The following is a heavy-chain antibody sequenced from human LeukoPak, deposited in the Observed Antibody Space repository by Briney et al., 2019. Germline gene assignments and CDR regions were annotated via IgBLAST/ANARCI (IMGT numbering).Heavy chain of an antibody. CDR3: ARGGYGDYAFDI. J-gene: IGHJ3*02. Sequence: GGSLRLSCAASGFTFSSYAMSWVRHAPGKGLEWVSGINWNGGSTGYADFVKGRFTISRDNAKNSLYLQMNSLRAEDTALYHCARGGYGDYAFDIWGQGTMVTVSS. V-gene: IGHV3-20*01. CDR2: INWNGGST. D-gene: IGHD4-17*01. CDR1: GFTFSSYA.